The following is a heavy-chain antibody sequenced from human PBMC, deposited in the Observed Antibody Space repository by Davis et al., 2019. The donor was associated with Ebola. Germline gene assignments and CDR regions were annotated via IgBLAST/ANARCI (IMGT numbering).Heavy chain of an antibody. Sequence: GGSLRLSCAASGFTFRTYGMHWVRQAPGKGLEWVAVILYDGSNKYYADSVKGRFTISRDNSKNSLYLQVNSLRAEDTAVYYCARGNGDYPTPIDYWGQGTLVTVSA. V-gene: IGHV3-33*05. D-gene: IGHD4-17*01. CDR1: GFTFRTYG. CDR3: ARGNGDYPTPIDY. CDR2: ILYDGSNK. J-gene: IGHJ4*02.